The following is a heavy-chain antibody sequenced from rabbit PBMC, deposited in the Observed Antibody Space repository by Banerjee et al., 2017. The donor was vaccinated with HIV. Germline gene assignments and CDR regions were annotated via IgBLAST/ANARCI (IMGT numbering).Heavy chain of an antibody. Sequence: QEQLEESGGDLVKPEGSLTLTCKASGFDLSSGYYMRWVRQAPGKGLEWIACIYAGSSGLTYYASWVNGRFTISKTSSTTVTLQLTSLTAADTATYFCARDLAGVIGWNFGLWGPGTLVTVS. V-gene: IGHV1S45*01. CDR2: IYAGSSGLT. CDR1: GFDLSSGYY. J-gene: IGHJ4*01. CDR3: ARDLAGVIGWNFGL. D-gene: IGHD4-1*01.